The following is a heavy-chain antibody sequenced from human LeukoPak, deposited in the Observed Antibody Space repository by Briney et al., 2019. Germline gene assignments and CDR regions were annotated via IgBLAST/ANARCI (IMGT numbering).Heavy chain of an antibody. J-gene: IGHJ3*02. CDR2: INPSCCST. CDR3: ARVGHYDILTGSYDAFDI. V-gene: IGHV1-46*03. CDR1: GYTFTSYY. D-gene: IGHD3-9*01. Sequence: ASVKVSCKASGYTFTSYYMHWVRQAPGQGPEWMGIINPSCCSTSYAQKFQGRVTMTRDTSTSTVYMELSSLRSDDTAVYYCARVGHYDILTGSYDAFDIWGQGTMVTVSS.